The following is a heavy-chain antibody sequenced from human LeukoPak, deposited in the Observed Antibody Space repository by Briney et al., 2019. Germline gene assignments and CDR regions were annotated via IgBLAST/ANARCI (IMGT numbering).Heavy chain of an antibody. J-gene: IGHJ4*02. CDR2: ISGSGGSA. CDR1: GYTFSSYA. Sequence: GGSLRLSCAASGYTFSSYAMSWVRQAPGKGLEWVSAISGSGGSAYYADSVKGRFTISRDNSKNTLYLQMNSLRAEDTAVYYCAKDRWYSSSWTIDYWGQGTLVTVSS. D-gene: IGHD6-13*01. CDR3: AKDRWYSSSWTIDY. V-gene: IGHV3-23*01.